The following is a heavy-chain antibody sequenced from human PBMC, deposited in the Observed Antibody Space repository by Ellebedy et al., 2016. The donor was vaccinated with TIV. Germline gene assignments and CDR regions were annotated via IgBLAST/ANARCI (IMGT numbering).Heavy chain of an antibody. CDR1: GGSISSYY. D-gene: IGHD1-14*01. V-gene: IGHV4-59*08. J-gene: IGHJ5*02. Sequence: MPPETLSLTCTVSGGSISSYYWSWIRQPPGKGLEWIGYIYYSGSTNYNPSLKSRVTISVDTSKNQFSLKLSSVTAADTAVYYCARGGATKPRGRQNWFDPWGQGTLVTVSS. CDR3: ARGGATKPRGRQNWFDP. CDR2: IYYSGST.